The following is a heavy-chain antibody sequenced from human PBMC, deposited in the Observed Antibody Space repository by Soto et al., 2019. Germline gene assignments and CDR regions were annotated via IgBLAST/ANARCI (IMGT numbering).Heavy chain of an antibody. D-gene: IGHD3-16*01. V-gene: IGHV4-31*03. J-gene: IGHJ6*02. CDR2: IYYSGST. Sequence: QVQLQESGPGLVKPSQTLSLTCPVSGGSISSGGYYWSWIRQHPGKGLEWIGYIYYSGSTYYNPSLTSRVTISVDTSKNQFSLKLSSVTAADKAVYYCARGVHDYVYYGMDVWGQGTTVTVSS. CDR1: GGSISSGGYY. CDR3: ARGVHDYVYYGMDV.